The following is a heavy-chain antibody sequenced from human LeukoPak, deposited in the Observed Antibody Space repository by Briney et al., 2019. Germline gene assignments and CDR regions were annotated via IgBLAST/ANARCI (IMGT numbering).Heavy chain of an antibody. D-gene: IGHD2-15*01. J-gene: IGHJ4*02. Sequence: PGGSLRLSCAASGFTFINALVIWVGQAPGKGLEWLGHIKTKTEVGTTEYAAPVKGRFTSSRDDSKNTLYLHMNSLNSDDTAVYYCSIFQDRWGQGTLVTVSS. CDR1: GFTFINAL. CDR3: SIFQDR. V-gene: IGHV3-15*01. CDR2: IKTKTEVGTT.